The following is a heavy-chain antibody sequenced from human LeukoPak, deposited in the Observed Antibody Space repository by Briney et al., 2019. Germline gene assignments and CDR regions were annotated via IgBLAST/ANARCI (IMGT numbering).Heavy chain of an antibody. D-gene: IGHD3-22*01. CDR3: ARGPSSYYESSGYSYYFDF. J-gene: IGHJ4*02. CDR2: ISYDGSNK. CDR1: GFTFSSYA. Sequence: PGGSLRLSCAASGFTFSSYAIFWVRQGPGKGLEWVAIISYDGSNKYYADSVKGRFTISRDNSKNMLYLQMNSLRSEDTAVYYCARGPSSYYESSGYSYYFDFWGQGTLVTVSS. V-gene: IGHV3-30-3*01.